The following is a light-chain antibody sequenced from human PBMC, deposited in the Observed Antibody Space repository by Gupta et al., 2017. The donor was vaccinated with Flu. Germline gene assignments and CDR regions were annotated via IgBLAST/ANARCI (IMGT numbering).Light chain of an antibody. CDR3: QSYDSSLSGSVV. J-gene: IGLJ2*01. CDR1: SSNIGAGYG. V-gene: IGLV1-40*01. CDR2: GNS. Sequence: QSVLTPPPSVSGAPGQRITISCTGSSSNIGAGYGVHWYQQLPGTAPKLLVYGNSNRPSGVPDRFSGSKSGTSASLAITGLQAEDEADYYCQSYDSSLSGSVVFGGGTRLTVL.